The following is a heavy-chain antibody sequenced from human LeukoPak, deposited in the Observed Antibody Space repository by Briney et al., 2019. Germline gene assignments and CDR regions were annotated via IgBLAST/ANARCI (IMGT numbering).Heavy chain of an antibody. CDR2: INPNSGGT. Sequence: ASVKVSCKASGYTFTGYYMHWVRQAPGQGLEWMGSINPNSGGTNYAQKFQGRVTMTRDTSIRAIYMDLNRLRSDDTAVYYCARGEGVYESGNFDYWGQGTLVTVSS. V-gene: IGHV1-2*02. D-gene: IGHD5/OR15-5a*01. CDR3: ARGEGVYESGNFDY. CDR1: GYTFTGYY. J-gene: IGHJ4*02.